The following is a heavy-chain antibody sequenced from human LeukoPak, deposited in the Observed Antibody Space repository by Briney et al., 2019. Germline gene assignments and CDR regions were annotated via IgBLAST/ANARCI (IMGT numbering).Heavy chain of an antibody. J-gene: IGHJ4*02. CDR2: IYHSGST. Sequence: PSETLSLTCTVSGYSISSGYYWGWIRQPPGKGLEWIGSIYHSGSTYYNPSLKSRVTISVDTSKNQFSLKLSSVTAADTAVYYCARGPKDIVVVVAATLFDYWGQGTLVTVSS. CDR1: GYSISSGYY. CDR3: ARGPKDIVVVVAATLFDY. V-gene: IGHV4-38-2*02. D-gene: IGHD2-15*01.